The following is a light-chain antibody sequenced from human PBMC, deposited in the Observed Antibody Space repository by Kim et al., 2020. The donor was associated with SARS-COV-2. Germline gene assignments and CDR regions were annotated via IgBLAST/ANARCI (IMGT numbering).Light chain of an antibody. V-gene: IGKV3-15*01. CDR2: GAS. Sequence: VSTRERATLSCRASHSVSSNLAWYQQKPGQAPRLLIYGASTRATGVPARFSGSGSGTEFTLTISSLQSEDFAVYFCQQYNYWPPAFGPGTKVDIK. CDR1: HSVSSN. CDR3: QQYNYWPPA. J-gene: IGKJ3*01.